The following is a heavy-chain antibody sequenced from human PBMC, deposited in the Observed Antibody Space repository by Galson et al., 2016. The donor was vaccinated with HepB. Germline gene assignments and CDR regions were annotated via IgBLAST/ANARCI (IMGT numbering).Heavy chain of an antibody. J-gene: IGHJ4*02. CDR3: AKRHEYCPPVGCSVDS. V-gene: IGHV3-23*01. D-gene: IGHD2/OR15-2a*01. CDR1: GFTFSSYA. CDR2: ISGSGVST. Sequence: SLRLSCAASGFTFSSYAISWVRQAPGKGLEWVSLISGSGVSTYYADSVKGRFTISRDNSKNTLYLQMSSLRVDDTAVYYCAKRHEYCPPVGCSVDSWGQGTLVSVSS.